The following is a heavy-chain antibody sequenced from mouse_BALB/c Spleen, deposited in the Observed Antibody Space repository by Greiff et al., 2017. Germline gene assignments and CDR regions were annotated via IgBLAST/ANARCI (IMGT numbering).Heavy chain of an antibody. CDR1: GFTFSSYA. CDR3: ARILTTVDAMDY. V-gene: IGHV5-9-4*01. CDR2: ISSGGSYT. J-gene: IGHJ4*01. D-gene: IGHD1-1*01. Sequence: DVKLVESGGGLVKPGGSLKLSCAASGFTFSSYAMSWVRQSPEKRLEWVAEISSGGSYTYYPDTVTGRFTISRDNAKNTLYLEMSSLRSEDTAMYYCARILTTVDAMDYWGQGTSVTVSS.